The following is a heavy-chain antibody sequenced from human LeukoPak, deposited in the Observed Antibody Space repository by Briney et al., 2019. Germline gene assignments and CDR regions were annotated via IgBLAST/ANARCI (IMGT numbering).Heavy chain of an antibody. J-gene: IGHJ5*02. D-gene: IGHD3-10*01. CDR1: GVSVSSASYY. Sequence: SETLSLAYTVSGVSVSSASYYWSWIRQPPGKGLEWIGYIYYSGSTNSNPSLKSRVTISVDTSKNQFSLKLSSVTAADTAVYYCARVVQRAWFDPWGQGTLVTVSS. V-gene: IGHV4-61*01. CDR3: ARVVQRAWFDP. CDR2: IYYSGST.